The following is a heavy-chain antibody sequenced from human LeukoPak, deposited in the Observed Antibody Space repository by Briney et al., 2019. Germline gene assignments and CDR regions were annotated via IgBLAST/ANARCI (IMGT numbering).Heavy chain of an antibody. Sequence: GGSLRLSCAASGFTFTNYWMSWVRQAPGKGLEWVASLKYDGSEKYYVDSVKGRFTISRDNAKNSLYPQMNSLRAEDTAVYYCAREWYWGQGTLVTVSS. V-gene: IGHV3-7*01. CDR1: GFTFTNYW. CDR2: LKYDGSEK. J-gene: IGHJ4*02. CDR3: AREWY.